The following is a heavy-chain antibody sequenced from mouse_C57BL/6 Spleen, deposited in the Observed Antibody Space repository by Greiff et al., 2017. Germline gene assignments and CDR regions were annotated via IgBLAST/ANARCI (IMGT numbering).Heavy chain of an antibody. V-gene: IGHV7-3*01. Sequence: EVQRVESGGGLVQPGGSLSLSCAASGFTFTDYYMSWVRQPPGKALEWLGFIRNKANGYTTEYSASVKGRFTISRDNSQSILYLQMNALRAEDSATYYCARYGYYGSSYARGYFDYWGQGTTLTVSS. CDR2: IRNKANGYTT. J-gene: IGHJ2*01. CDR1: GFTFTDYY. CDR3: ARYGYYGSSYARGYFDY. D-gene: IGHD1-1*01.